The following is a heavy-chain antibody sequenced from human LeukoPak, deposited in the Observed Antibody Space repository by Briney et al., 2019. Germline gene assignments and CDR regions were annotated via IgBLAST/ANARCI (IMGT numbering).Heavy chain of an antibody. CDR1: GFTFSSYG. D-gene: IGHD5-18*01. CDR3: AKDLRTGTAMADY. CDR2: ISYDGSNK. V-gene: IGHV3-30*18. J-gene: IGHJ4*02. Sequence: PGGSLRLSCAASGFTFSSYGMHWVRQAPGKGLEWVAVISYDGSNKYYADSVKGRFTISRDNSKNTLYLQMNSLRAEDTAVYYCAKDLRTGTAMADYWGQGTLVTVSP.